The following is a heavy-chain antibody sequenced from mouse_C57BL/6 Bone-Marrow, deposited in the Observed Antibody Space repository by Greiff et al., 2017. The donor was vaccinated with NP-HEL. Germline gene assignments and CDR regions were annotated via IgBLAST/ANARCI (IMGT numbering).Heavy chain of an antibody. D-gene: IGHD3-2*02. Sequence: VQLQESGAELARPGASVKLSCKASGYTFTSYGISWVKQRTGQGLEWIGEIYPRSGNTYYNEKFKGKATLTADKSSSTAYMELRSLTSEDSAVYFCARQLRLPWFAYWGQGTLVTVSA. J-gene: IGHJ3*01. CDR3: ARQLRLPWFAY. V-gene: IGHV1-81*01. CDR2: IYPRSGNT. CDR1: GYTFTSYG.